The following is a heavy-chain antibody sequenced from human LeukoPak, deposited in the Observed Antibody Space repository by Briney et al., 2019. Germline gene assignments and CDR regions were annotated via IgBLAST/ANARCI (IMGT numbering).Heavy chain of an antibody. J-gene: IGHJ4*02. V-gene: IGHV4-34*01. Sequence: SETLSLTCTVSGGSISSYYWSWIRQPPGKGLEWIGEINHSGSTNYNPSLKSRVTISVDTSKNQFSLKLSSVTAADTAVYYCASWGSYRPLDYWGQGTLVTVSS. CDR1: GGSISSYY. CDR3: ASWGSYRPLDY. D-gene: IGHD3-16*02. CDR2: INHSGST.